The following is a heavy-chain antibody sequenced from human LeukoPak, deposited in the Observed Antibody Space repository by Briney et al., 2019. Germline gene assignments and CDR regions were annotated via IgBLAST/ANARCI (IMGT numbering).Heavy chain of an antibody. Sequence: GRSLRLSCAASGIAFSNHWMHWVRQAPGKGLEWVSWINNDGSYAVYADSVRARFTISRDNAKNTLYLQMNSLRPEDTAVYYCARDRPHNWFDPWGQGTLVTVSS. CDR2: INNDGSYA. CDR1: GIAFSNHW. CDR3: ARDRPHNWFDP. V-gene: IGHV3-74*01. J-gene: IGHJ5*02.